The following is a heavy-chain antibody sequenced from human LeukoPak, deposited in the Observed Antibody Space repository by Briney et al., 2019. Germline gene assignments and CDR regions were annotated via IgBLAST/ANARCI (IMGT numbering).Heavy chain of an antibody. D-gene: IGHD2-8*01. CDR2: INPNSGGT. J-gene: IGHJ6*03. V-gene: IGHV1-2*02. Sequence: EASVKVSCKASGYTFTGYYMHWVRQAPGQGLEWMGWINPNSGGTNYAQEFQGRGPMTRGKYISTAYLELSRLSPDDTAVDYCGTVRANQGGYCTNGVCRHYYDYMDVRGKGTTVTVSS. CDR3: GTVRANQGGYCTNGVCRHYYDYMDV. CDR1: GYTFTGYY.